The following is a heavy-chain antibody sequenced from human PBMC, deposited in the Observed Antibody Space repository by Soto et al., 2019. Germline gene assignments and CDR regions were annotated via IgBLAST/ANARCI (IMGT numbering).Heavy chain of an antibody. CDR3: ARGVSVSCLDR. V-gene: IGHV6-1*01. CDR1: WDSVSSNTAA. D-gene: IGHD2-15*01. CDR2: TYYRSNWRH. J-gene: IGHJ4*02. Sequence: QVHLQPSGPGLVKPSQTLSLIFAISWDSVSSNTAAWNWFRSSPSRGLEWLGRTYYRSNWRHDYALSLKSRITVSPDTSRSRFTQELNSVTPDDTAVYCCARGVSVSCLDRWGRGTLFTVSS.